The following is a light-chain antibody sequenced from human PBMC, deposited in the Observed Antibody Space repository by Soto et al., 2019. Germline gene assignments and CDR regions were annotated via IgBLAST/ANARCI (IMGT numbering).Light chain of an antibody. CDR3: QQYRSWPRT. Sequence: EIVLTQSPAALPVSPGGRATLACRASQGVMYDLAWYQQKPGQAPRLLVYGASTRATDAPPRFRGSGSGREFSLTISSLQSEDFATYYCQQYRSWPRTFGQGSRGEFK. J-gene: IGKJ1*01. CDR1: QGVMYD. V-gene: IGKV3-15*01. CDR2: GAS.